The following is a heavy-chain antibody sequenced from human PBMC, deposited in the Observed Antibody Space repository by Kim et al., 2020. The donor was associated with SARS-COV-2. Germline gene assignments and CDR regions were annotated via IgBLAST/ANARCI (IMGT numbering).Heavy chain of an antibody. J-gene: IGHJ6*02. Sequence: AQKFQGRVTMTRNTSISTAYMELSSLRSEDTAVYYCARDVLEYYYYYGMDVWGQGTTVTVSS. CDR3: ARDVLEYYYYYGMDV. D-gene: IGHD1-1*01. V-gene: IGHV1-8*01.